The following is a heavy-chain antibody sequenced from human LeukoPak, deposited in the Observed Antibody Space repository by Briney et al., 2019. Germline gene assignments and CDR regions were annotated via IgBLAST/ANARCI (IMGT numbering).Heavy chain of an antibody. V-gene: IGHV1-2*02. Sequence: ASVKVSCKASGYTFTGYYIHWVRQAPGQGLEWMGWINPNRDGTNYAQKFQGRVTMTTDTSTSTAYMELRSLRSDDTAVYYCARGGVAVAGTSVDYWGQGTLVTVSS. D-gene: IGHD6-19*01. J-gene: IGHJ4*02. CDR1: GYTFTGYY. CDR3: ARGGVAVAGTSVDY. CDR2: INPNRDGT.